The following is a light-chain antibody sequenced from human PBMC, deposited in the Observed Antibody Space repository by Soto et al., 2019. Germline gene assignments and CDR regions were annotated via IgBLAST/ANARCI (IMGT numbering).Light chain of an antibody. Sequence: QYALTQPASVSGSPGQSITISCTGTSSDVGGYNYVSSYQQHPGKAPKLMIYEVSNRPSGVSNRFSGSKSGNTASLTISGLQAEAEADCYCSSYTSSSIDYVFGTGTKLTVL. CDR1: SSDVGGYNY. J-gene: IGLJ1*01. V-gene: IGLV2-14*01. CDR3: SSYTSSSIDYV. CDR2: EVS.